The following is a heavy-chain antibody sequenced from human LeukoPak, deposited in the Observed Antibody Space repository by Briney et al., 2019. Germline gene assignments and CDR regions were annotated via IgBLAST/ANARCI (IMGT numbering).Heavy chain of an antibody. CDR1: GFTFNNYG. CDR2: IHSDGSDK. CDR3: AKDGETATLFHWYFDI. J-gene: IGHJ2*01. D-gene: IGHD5-24*01. V-gene: IGHV3-30*02. Sequence: PGGSLRLSCAASGFTFNNYGMHCVRQSPGKGQEWVAFIHSDGSDKYYADSVKGRFTISRDNSKNAFNLQMNSLRAEDTAVYYCAKDGETATLFHWYFDIWGRGTLVTVSS.